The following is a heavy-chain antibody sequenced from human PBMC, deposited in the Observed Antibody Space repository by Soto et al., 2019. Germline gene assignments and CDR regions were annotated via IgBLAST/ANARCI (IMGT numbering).Heavy chain of an antibody. CDR2: IYYSGST. D-gene: IGHD3-16*02. CDR1: GGSISSYY. CDR3: ASSSYYVWGSYRLGYFDY. J-gene: IGHJ4*02. Sequence: PSETLSLTCTVSGGSISSYYWSWIRQPPGKGLEWIGYIYYSGSTNYNPSLKSRVTISVDTSKNQFSLKLSSVTAADTAVYYCASSSYYVWGSYRLGYFDYWGQGTLVTVSS. V-gene: IGHV4-59*01.